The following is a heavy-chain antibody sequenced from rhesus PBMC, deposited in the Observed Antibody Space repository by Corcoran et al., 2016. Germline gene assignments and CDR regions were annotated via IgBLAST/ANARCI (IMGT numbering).Heavy chain of an antibody. CDR2: IYGSGSST. CDR3: AGPYSSGWSFFDY. Sequence: QVQLQESGPGLVKPSETLSVTCAVSGGSISSSYWSWIRQAPEKGLEWIGYIYGSGSSTNYNPSLKSRVTLSVDTSKTQLSLKLSTVTAADTAVYYCAGPYSSGWSFFDYWGQGVLVTVSS. J-gene: IGHJ4*01. D-gene: IGHD6S26*01. V-gene: IGHV4-169*01. CDR1: GGSISSSY.